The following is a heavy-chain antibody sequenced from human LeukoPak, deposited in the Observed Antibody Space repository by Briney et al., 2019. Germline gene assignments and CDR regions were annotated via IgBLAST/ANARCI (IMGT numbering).Heavy chain of an antibody. Sequence: PGGSLRLSCAASGFTLSSYAMTWVRQAPGKGLEWVSAISGSGGSTYYADSVKGRFTISRDNSKNTLYLQMNSLRAEDTAVYYCAKDTHYGDNYLFDYWDPGTLVTVSS. CDR2: ISGSGGST. J-gene: IGHJ4*02. CDR3: AKDTHYGDNYLFDY. CDR1: GFTLSSYA. V-gene: IGHV3-23*01. D-gene: IGHD4-17*01.